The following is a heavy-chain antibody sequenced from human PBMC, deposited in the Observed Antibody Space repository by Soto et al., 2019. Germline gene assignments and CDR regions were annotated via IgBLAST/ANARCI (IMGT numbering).Heavy chain of an antibody. V-gene: IGHV3-48*02. CDR2: VNRGASSL. D-gene: IGHD3-3*01. CDR1: GFSLSDHG. CDR3: ARQINWRDGGA. Sequence: GGSLRLSCAASGFSLSDHGVNWVRQAPGKGLEWISSVNRGASSLYYAESVKGRFTMSRDDAKNSVYLQMNSLRDEDTAVYYCARQINWRDGGAWGQGTMVTVSS. J-gene: IGHJ5*02.